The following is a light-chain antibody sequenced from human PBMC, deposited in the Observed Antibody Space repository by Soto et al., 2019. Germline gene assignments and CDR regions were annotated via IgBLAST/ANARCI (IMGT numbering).Light chain of an antibody. Sequence: IQMTQSPSTLSASVGDRVTITCRASQGISTYLNWYQQKPGKAHKVMIYAASSLQSGVPSRFSGSGAETDFTLTISSLQPEDFATYSCQQSNSITWTCGQGTKVDI. J-gene: IGKJ1*01. CDR3: QQSNSITWT. CDR1: QGISTY. CDR2: AAS. V-gene: IGKV1-39*01.